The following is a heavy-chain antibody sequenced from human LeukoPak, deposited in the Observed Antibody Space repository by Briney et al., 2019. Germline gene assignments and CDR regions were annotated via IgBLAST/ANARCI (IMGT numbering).Heavy chain of an antibody. CDR2: VKQDGSEK. CDR1: GFTFSRYW. J-gene: IGHJ2*01. V-gene: IGHV3-7*01. CDR3: VRIDGNPDVAWYFDL. Sequence: PGGSLRLSCAASGFTFSRYWMSWVRQAPGKGLEWVANVKQDGSEKYYVDSVKGRFTISRDNAKTSLYLQMNGLRAEDTAVYYCVRIDGNPDVAWYFDLWGRGTLVTVSS. D-gene: IGHD4-23*01.